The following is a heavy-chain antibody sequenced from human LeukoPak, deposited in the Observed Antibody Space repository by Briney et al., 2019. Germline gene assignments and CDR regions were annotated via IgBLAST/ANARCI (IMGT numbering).Heavy chain of an antibody. CDR3: ARGDIVVVPTAVGSWDY. J-gene: IGHJ4*02. D-gene: IGHD2-2*01. V-gene: IGHV3-53*01. CDR2: LHSGGNT. Sequence: GGSLRLSCAASGFTVSSNYMSWVRQAPGKGLEWVSVLHSGGNTFYADSVKGRFTISRDNSKNTLYLQMNSLRAEDTAVYYCARGDIVVVPTAVGSWDYWGQGTLVTVSS. CDR1: GFTVSSNY.